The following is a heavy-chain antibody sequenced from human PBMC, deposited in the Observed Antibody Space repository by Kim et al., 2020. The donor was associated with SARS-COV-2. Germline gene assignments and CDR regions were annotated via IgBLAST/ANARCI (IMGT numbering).Heavy chain of an antibody. J-gene: IGHJ4*02. D-gene: IGHD2-8*01. CDR3: ARWDANGYPYYFDY. CDR1: GYRFTSYW. V-gene: IGHV5-51*01. Sequence: GESLKISCKGSGYRFTSYWIGWVRQMPGKGLEWMGVIYPGDSDSRYSPSFQGQVTISADKSISTAYLQWSSLKASDTAMYYCARWDANGYPYYFDYWGQGTLVTVSS. CDR2: IYPGDSDS.